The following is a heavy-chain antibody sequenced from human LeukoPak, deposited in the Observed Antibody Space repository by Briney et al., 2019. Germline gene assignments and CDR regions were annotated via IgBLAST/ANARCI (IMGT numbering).Heavy chain of an antibody. D-gene: IGHD2-15*01. CDR1: GGSISSGGYS. J-gene: IGHJ5*02. V-gene: IGHV4-30-2*01. Sequence: PSQTLSLTCAVSGGSISSGGYSWRWIRQPPGKGLEWIGYIYHSGSTYYNPSLKSRVTISVDRSKNQFSLKLSSVTAADTAVYYCARASRQYCSGGSCQRFPHWFDPWGQGTLVTVSS. CDR2: IYHSGST. CDR3: ARASRQYCSGGSCQRFPHWFDP.